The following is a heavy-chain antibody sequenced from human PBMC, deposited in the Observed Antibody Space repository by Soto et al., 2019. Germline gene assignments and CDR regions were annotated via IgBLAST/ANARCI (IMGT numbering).Heavy chain of an antibody. CDR1: GFTFSDHY. J-gene: IGHJ4*02. D-gene: IGHD3-22*01. CDR3: ARDLGYYDSSGYFDY. CDR2: ISSSGDII. V-gene: IGHV3-11*01. Sequence: GGSLRLSCAASGFTFSDHYMSWIRQAPGKGLERVSYISSSGDIIYYADSVKGRFTISRDNAKNSLYLQMNSLRAEDTAVYYCARDLGYYDSSGYFDYWGQGTLVIVSA.